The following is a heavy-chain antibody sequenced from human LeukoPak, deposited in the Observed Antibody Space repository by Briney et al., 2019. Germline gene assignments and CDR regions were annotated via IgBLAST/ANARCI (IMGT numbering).Heavy chain of an antibody. V-gene: IGHV3-9*03. J-gene: IGHJ4*02. CDR2: ISWNSGSI. D-gene: IGHD6-13*01. CDR3: AKGSIAAAGTDFDY. CDR1: GFTFSSYS. Sequence: LSGGSLRLSCAASGFTFSSYSMNWVRQAPGKGLEWVSGISWNSGSIGYADSVKGRFTISRDNAKNSLYLQMNSLRAEDMALYYCAKGSIAAAGTDFDYWGQGTLVTVSS.